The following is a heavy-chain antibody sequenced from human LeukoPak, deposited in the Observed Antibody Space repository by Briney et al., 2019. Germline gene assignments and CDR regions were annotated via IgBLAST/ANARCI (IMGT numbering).Heavy chain of an antibody. CDR3: ARSITGTTRRAFDI. J-gene: IGHJ3*02. D-gene: IGHD1-7*01. CDR2: IYTSGST. Sequence: SETLSLTCTVSGGSISSYYWSWIRQPAGKGLEWIGRIYTSGSTNYNPSLKSRVTMSVDTSKNQFSLKLSSVTAADTAVYYCARSITGTTRRAFDIWGQGTMVTVSS. CDR1: GGSISSYY. V-gene: IGHV4-4*07.